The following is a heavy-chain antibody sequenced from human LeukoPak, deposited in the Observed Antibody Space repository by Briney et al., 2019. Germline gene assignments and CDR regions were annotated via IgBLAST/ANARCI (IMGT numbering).Heavy chain of an antibody. CDR1: GFLFNTFP. Sequence: SGGSLRLSCVASGFLFNTFPLPCARQAPGEGREWVSTFCDYPHYADSVRGSFTISRDNSRKTVFLQMNGLTPEDAATYYCTKDSQGSYDGFWYGTFVMDVWGQGTTVTVSS. D-gene: IGHD2/OR15-2a*01. J-gene: IGHJ6*02. V-gene: IGHV3-23*01. CDR3: TKDSQGSYDGFWYGTFVMDV. CDR2: FCDYP.